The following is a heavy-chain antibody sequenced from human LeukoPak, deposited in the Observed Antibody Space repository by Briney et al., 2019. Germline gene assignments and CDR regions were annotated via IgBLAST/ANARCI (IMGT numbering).Heavy chain of an antibody. D-gene: IGHD2-8*02. CDR1: GFTFSSYA. J-gene: IGHJ4*02. V-gene: IGHV3-23*01. Sequence: GGSLRLSCAASGFTFSSYAMSWVRQAPGKGLEWVSAISGSGGSTYYADSVKGRFTISRDNSKDTLYLQMNSLRPEDTAVDYCAKGWWDMPDYLDYWGQGTLVTVST. CDR2: ISGSGGST. CDR3: AKGWWDMPDYLDY.